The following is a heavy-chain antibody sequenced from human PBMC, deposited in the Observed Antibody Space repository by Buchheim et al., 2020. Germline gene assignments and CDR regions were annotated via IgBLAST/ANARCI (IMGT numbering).Heavy chain of an antibody. V-gene: IGHV3-33*01. Sequence: QVQLVESGGGVVQPGRSLRLSCAASGFTFSSYGMHWVRQAPGKGLEWVAVIWYDGSNKYYADSVKGRLTISRDNSKNTLYLQINSLRAEDTAVYYCARRAPHYYYYGMDVWGQGTT. CDR2: IWYDGSNK. CDR1: GFTFSSYG. J-gene: IGHJ6*02. CDR3: ARRAPHYYYYGMDV.